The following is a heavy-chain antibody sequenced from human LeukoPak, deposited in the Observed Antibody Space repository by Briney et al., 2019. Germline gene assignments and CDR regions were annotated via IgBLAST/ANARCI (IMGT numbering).Heavy chain of an antibody. Sequence: GGSLRLSCAASGFTFSSYAMHWVRQAPGKGLEWVAVISYDGSNKYYADSVKGRFTISRDNSKNTLYLQMNSLRAEDTAVYYCARILSITMVRGVKADYWGQGTLVTVSS. CDR1: GFTFSSYA. J-gene: IGHJ4*02. CDR3: ARILSITMVRGVKADY. D-gene: IGHD3-10*01. V-gene: IGHV3-30-3*01. CDR2: ISYDGSNK.